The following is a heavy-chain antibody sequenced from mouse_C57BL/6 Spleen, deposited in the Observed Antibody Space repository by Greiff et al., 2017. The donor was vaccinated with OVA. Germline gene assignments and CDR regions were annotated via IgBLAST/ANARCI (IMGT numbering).Heavy chain of an antibody. CDR3: ARKGTYYYGSSYDAMDY. CDR1: GYTFTSYW. D-gene: IGHD1-1*01. CDR2: IDPSDSYT. Sequence: VQLQQPGAELVKPGASVKLSCKASGYTFTSYWMQWVKQRPGQGLEWIGEIDPSDSYTNYNQKFKGKATLTVDTSSSTAYMQLSSLTSEDSAVYYCARKGTYYYGSSYDAMDYWGQGTSVTVSS. J-gene: IGHJ4*01. V-gene: IGHV1-50*01.